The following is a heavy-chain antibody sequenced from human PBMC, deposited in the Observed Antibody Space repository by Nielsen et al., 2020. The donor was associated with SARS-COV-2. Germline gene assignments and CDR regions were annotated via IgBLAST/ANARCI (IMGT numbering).Heavy chain of an antibody. Sequence: GESLKISCAASGFTLSPYAVSWVRQTPGKGLEWVSAITGTRGVTYYADSVKGRFTISRDNAGKSLYLQMNSLRAEDTAVYYCARDAAYSRFDYWGQGTLVTVSS. CDR1: GFTLSPYA. J-gene: IGHJ4*02. CDR3: ARDAAYSRFDY. D-gene: IGHD4-11*01. CDR2: ITGTRGVT. V-gene: IGHV3-23*01.